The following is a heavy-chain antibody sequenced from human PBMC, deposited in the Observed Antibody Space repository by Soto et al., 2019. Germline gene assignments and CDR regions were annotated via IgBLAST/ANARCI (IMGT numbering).Heavy chain of an antibody. D-gene: IGHD6-19*01. CDR3: AKDRGSSGLYMFDY. CDR2: ISWDGGST. CDR1: GFTFDDYT. J-gene: IGHJ4*02. Sequence: EVQLVESGGVVVQPGGSLRLSCAASGFTFDDYTMHWVRQAPGKGLEWVSLISWDGGSTYYADSVKGRFTISRDNSKNSLYLQMNSLGTEDTALYYCAKDRGSSGLYMFDYWGQGTLVTVSS. V-gene: IGHV3-43*01.